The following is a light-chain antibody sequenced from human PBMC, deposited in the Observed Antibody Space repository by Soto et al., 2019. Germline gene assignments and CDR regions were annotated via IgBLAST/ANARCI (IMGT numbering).Light chain of an antibody. Sequence: DIHTTHSQYSLSASFGDSFITTVRANQSISDYLNWYQQKPGKATKFLIYASSSLEAGVPSRFRGSGSGTDFTFTISRLQPEDIATYYCQQYENLPTFGQGTRLE. J-gene: IGKJ5*01. V-gene: IGKV1-33*01. CDR2: ASS. CDR3: QQYENLPT. CDR1: QSISDY.